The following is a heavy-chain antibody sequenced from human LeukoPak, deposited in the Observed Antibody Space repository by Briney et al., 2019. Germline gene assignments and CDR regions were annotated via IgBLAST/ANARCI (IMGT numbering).Heavy chain of an antibody. CDR3: AREMVGFGELLRPGFDY. CDR1: GFTFSSYW. D-gene: IGHD3-10*01. Sequence: GGSLRLSCAASGFTFSSYWMHWVRQAPGKGLVWVSRINSDGSSTSYADSVKGRFPISRDNAKNTLYLQMNSLRAEDTAVYCCAREMVGFGELLRPGFDYWGQGTLVTVSS. CDR2: INSDGSST. V-gene: IGHV3-74*01. J-gene: IGHJ4*02.